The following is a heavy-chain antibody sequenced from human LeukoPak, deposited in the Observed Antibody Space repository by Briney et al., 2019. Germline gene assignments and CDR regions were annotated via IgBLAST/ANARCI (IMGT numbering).Heavy chain of an antibody. J-gene: IGHJ4*02. D-gene: IGHD3-10*01. CDR1: GYSFTSYW. CDR3: ARAQQPYGSGSYYFDY. V-gene: IGHV5-51*01. CDR2: IYPGDSDT. Sequence: PGESLKISCKGSGYSFTSYWIGWVRQMPEKGLEWMGIIYPGDSDTRYSPSFQGQVTISADKSISTAYLQWSSLKASDTAMYYCARAQQPYGSGSYYFDYWGQGTLVTVSS.